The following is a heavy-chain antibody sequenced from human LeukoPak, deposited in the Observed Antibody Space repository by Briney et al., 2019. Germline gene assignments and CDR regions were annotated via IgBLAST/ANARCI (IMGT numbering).Heavy chain of an antibody. CDR1: GGSISSYY. J-gene: IGHJ4*02. D-gene: IGHD3-10*01. CDR2: IYYSGST. Sequence: PSETLSLXCTVSGGSISSYYWSWIRQPPGKELEWIGYIYYSGSTNYNPSLKSRVTISVDTSKNQFSLKLSSVTAADTAVYYCARVCREYYFDYWGQGTLVTVSS. V-gene: IGHV4-59*01. CDR3: ARVCREYYFDY.